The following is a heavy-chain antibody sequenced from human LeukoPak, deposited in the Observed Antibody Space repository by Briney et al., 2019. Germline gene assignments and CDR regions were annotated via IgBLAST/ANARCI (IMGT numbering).Heavy chain of an antibody. V-gene: IGHV4-39*07. D-gene: IGHD1-1*01. CDR3: AKTGSTIAARPPDY. CDR2: VYDSGST. Sequence: PSETLSLTYTVSGASFSSSRYYWGWIRQPPGKGLEWIGSVYDSGSTYYNPSLKSRVTISLDTSKNQFSLKLTSVTAADTAVYYCAKTGSTIAARPPDYWGQGTLVTVSS. CDR1: GASFSSSRYY. J-gene: IGHJ4*02.